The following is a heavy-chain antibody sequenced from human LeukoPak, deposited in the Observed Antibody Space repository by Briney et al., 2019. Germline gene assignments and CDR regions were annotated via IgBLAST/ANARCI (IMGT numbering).Heavy chain of an antibody. CDR2: INHSGST. J-gene: IGHJ4*02. CDR1: GGSFSGYY. Sequence: SETLSLTCAVYGGSFSGYYWSWIRQPPGKGLEWIGEINHSGSTNYNPSLKSRVTISVDTSKNQFSLKLSSVTAADTAVYYCARVTRDYDSSGYTEPNDYWGQGTLVTVSS. D-gene: IGHD3-22*01. CDR3: ARVTRDYDSSGYTEPNDY. V-gene: IGHV4-34*01.